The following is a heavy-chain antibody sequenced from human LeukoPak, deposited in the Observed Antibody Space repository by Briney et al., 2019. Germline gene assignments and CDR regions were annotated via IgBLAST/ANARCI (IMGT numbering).Heavy chain of an antibody. V-gene: IGHV3-7*01. CDR3: ATFSGGNYPKDPFNI. D-gene: IGHD3-22*01. CDR2: IKPDGSEK. J-gene: IGHJ3*02. CDR1: GFTFSNNW. Sequence: PGGSLRLSCAASGFTFSNNWMSWVRQTPGKGLEWVAKIKPDGSEKSYVDSVKGRFTISRDNAKNTLYLQMSGLRPEDTALYYCATFSGGNYPKDPFNIWGQGTMVTVSS.